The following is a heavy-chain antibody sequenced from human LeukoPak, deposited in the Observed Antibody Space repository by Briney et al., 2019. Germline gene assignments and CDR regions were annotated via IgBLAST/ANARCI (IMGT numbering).Heavy chain of an antibody. J-gene: IGHJ4*02. CDR1: GYTFTSYG. D-gene: IGHD2-2*02. V-gene: IGHV1-18*01. CDR2: ISAYNGNT. Sequence: GASVKVSCKASGYTFTSYGISWVRQAPGQGLEWMGWISAYNGNTNYAQKLQGRVTMTTDTSTSTAYMELRSLRSDDTAVYYCARDLGGYCSGTSCYRAAVYWGQGTLVTVSS. CDR3: ARDLGGYCSGTSCYRAAVY.